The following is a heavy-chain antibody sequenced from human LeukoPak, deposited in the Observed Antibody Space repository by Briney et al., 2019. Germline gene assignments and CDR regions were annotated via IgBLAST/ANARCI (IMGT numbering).Heavy chain of an antibody. D-gene: IGHD2-15*01. CDR2: ISSSSSYI. V-gene: IGHV3-21*01. CDR1: GFIVSGNS. CDR3: AVVVAAKGYFQH. J-gene: IGHJ1*01. Sequence: GGSLRLSCAASGFIVSGNSMNWVRQAPGKGLEWVSSISSSSSYIYYADSVKGRFTISRDNAKNSLYLQMNSLRAEDTAVYYCAVVVAAKGYFQHWGQGTLVTVSS.